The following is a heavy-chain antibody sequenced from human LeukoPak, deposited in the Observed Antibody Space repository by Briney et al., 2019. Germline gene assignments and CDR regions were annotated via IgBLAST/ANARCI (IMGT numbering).Heavy chain of an antibody. CDR3: ARGLSIDGSRDNWFDP. CDR2: INHGGGT. V-gene: IGHV4-34*01. J-gene: IGHJ5*02. CDR1: GGSFSGYY. D-gene: IGHD3-10*01. Sequence: PSETLSLTCAVYGGSFSGYYWSWIRQPPGKGLEWIGEINHGGGTNYNPSLKDRLHISVVTTTNQLSLNLSSATAADTAVYYCARGLSIDGSRDNWFDPWGQGTLVTVSS.